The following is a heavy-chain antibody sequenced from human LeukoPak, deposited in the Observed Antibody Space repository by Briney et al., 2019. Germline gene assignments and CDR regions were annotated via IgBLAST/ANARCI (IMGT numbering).Heavy chain of an antibody. Sequence: GGSLRLSCAASGFTVSSNYMSCVRQVPGKGLEWVSVIYSDGTISYADSVKGRFTISRDNSENTLYLQMNSLRVEDTAVYYCAREVGGGASGQWGQGTLVTVSS. CDR3: AREVGGGASGQ. D-gene: IGHD3-16*01. V-gene: IGHV3-66*01. J-gene: IGHJ4*02. CDR2: IYSDGTI. CDR1: GFTVSSNY.